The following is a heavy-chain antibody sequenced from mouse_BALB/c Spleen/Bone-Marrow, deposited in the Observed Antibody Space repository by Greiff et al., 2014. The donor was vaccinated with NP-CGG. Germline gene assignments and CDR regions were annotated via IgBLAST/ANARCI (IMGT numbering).Heavy chain of an antibody. CDR3: ARKGYTGYFDV. CDR1: GFSLTTYG. J-gene: IGHJ1*01. CDR2: IWSGGGT. V-gene: IGHV2-2*02. D-gene: IGHD2-2*01. Sequence: QVPLQQSGPGLVKPSQSLSITCPVSGFSLTTYGLHWGRQSPGKGLEWLGVIWSGGGTDYNAAFISRLIITKDNSKSQVFFKMNSLQTNDTAMYYCARKGYTGYFDVWGAGTTVTVSS.